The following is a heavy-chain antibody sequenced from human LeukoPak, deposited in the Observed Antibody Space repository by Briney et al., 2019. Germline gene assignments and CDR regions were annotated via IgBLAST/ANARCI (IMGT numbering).Heavy chain of an antibody. J-gene: IGHJ5*02. CDR3: ARDHYYGSGSQNWFDP. CDR1: GFTVSSNY. V-gene: IGHV3-11*06. CDR2: ISSSSSYT. Sequence: PGGSLRLSCAASGFTVSSNYMSWIRQAPGKGLEWVSYISSSSSYTNYADSVKGRFTISRDNAKNSLYLQMNSLRAEDTAVYYCARDHYYGSGSQNWFDPWGQGTLVTVSS. D-gene: IGHD3-10*01.